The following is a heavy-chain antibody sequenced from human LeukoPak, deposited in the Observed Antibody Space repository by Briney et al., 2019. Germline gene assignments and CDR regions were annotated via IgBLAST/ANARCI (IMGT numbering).Heavy chain of an antibody. CDR1: GGSISSSRYY. J-gene: IGHJ5*02. V-gene: IGHV4-39*07. CDR3: AREVAYISSWCRGNWFDP. Sequence: SETLSLTCTVSGGSISSSRYYWGWIRQPPGKGLEWIGSIYYSGSTYYNPSLKRRVTISVDTSKNQFSLKLSSVTAADTAVYYCAREVAYISSWCRGNWFDPWGQGTLVTVSS. D-gene: IGHD6-13*01. CDR2: IYYSGST.